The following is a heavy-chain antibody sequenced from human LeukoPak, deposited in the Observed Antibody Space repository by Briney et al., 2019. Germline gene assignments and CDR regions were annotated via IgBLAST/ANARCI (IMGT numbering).Heavy chain of an antibody. Sequence: ASVKVSCKASGYTFTSYGISWVRQAPGQGLEWMGWISAYNGNTNYAQKLQGRVTMTTDTSTSTAYMELRSLRSDDTAVYYCARDGYYYDSSGPNWFDPWGQGTLVTVSS. J-gene: IGHJ5*02. V-gene: IGHV1-18*01. CDR3: ARDGYYYDSSGPNWFDP. D-gene: IGHD3-22*01. CDR1: GYTFTSYG. CDR2: ISAYNGNT.